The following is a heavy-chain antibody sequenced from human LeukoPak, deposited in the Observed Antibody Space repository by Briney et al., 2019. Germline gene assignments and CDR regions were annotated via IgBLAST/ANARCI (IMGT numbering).Heavy chain of an antibody. CDR3: AAGGLYDLLPY. CDR2: ISAYNGNT. J-gene: IGHJ4*02. Sequence: ASVKASCKASGGTFSSYAISWVRQAPGQGLEWMGWISAYNGNTNYAQKLQGRVTMTTDTSTSTAYMELRSLRSDDTAVYYCAAGGLYDLLPYWGQGTLVTVSS. D-gene: IGHD3-3*01. CDR1: GGTFSSYA. V-gene: IGHV1-18*01.